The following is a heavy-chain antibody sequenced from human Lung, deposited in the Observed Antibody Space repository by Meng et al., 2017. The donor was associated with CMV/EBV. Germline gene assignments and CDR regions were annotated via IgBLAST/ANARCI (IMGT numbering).Heavy chain of an antibody. CDR2: IYYSGST. CDR3: ARHSRSGLEYFKH. Sequence: SETXSLTCTVSGGSISSYYWSWIRQPPGKGLEWIGYIYYSGSTNYNPSLKSRVTISVDTSKNQFSLKLSSVTAANTAVYYCARHSRSGLEYFKHWCQGTLVTVSS. J-gene: IGHJ1*01. CDR1: GGSISSYY. V-gene: IGHV4-59*01. D-gene: IGHD1-14*01.